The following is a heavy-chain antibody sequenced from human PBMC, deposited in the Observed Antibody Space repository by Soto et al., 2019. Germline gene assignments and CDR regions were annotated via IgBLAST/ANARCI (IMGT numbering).Heavy chain of an antibody. Sequence: TCTVSGGSVSSGSYYWSWIRQPPGKGLEWIGYIYYSGSTNYNPSLKSRVTISVDTSKNQFSLKLSSVTAADTAVYYCARVLDGRSGYYPYYFDYWGQGTLVTLSS. D-gene: IGHD3-22*01. CDR2: IYYSGST. CDR3: ARVLDGRSGYYPYYFDY. V-gene: IGHV4-61*01. J-gene: IGHJ4*02. CDR1: GGSVSSGSYY.